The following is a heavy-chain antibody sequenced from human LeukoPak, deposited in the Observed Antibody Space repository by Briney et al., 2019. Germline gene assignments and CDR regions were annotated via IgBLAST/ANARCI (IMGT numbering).Heavy chain of an antibody. CDR1: GFTFSGYT. D-gene: IGHD3-22*01. V-gene: IGHV3-21*01. CDR2: LSSSSNYI. CDR3: ARDLYYYDSSTYYYGHYGVDV. Sequence: GGSLRLSCADSGFTFSGYTMNWVRQAPGKGLEWGSSLSSSSNYIYYADSVKGRFTISRDNAKNSLYLQMNSLRAEDTAVFYCARDLYYYDSSTYYYGHYGVDVWGQGTTVTVSS. J-gene: IGHJ6*02.